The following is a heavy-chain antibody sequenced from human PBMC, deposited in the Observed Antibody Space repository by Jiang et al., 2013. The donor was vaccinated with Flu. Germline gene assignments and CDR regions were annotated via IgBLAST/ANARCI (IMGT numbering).Heavy chain of an antibody. CDR1: GFSLRTDRVG. CDR2: IYWDGDE. D-gene: IGHD3-10*01. V-gene: IGHV2-5*02. J-gene: IGHJ5*02. CDR3: AHRSKQGSLWSLGFDP. Sequence: KPTQTLTLTCTFSGFSLRTDRVGVGWIRQPPGKALEWLALIYWDGDERYSPSLKSRLTITKDTSKNQVVLTMTNMDPVDTATYYCAHRSKQGSLWSLGFDPWGQGTLVTVSS.